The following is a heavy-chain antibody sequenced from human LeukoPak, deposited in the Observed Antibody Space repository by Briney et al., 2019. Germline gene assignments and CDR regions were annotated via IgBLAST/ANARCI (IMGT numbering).Heavy chain of an antibody. Sequence: PSETLSLTCAVYGGSFSGYYWSWIRQPPGTGLEWIGEINHSGSTNYNPSLKSRVTISVDTSKNQFSLKLSSVTAADTAVYYCARAGWLWFGTKTHSSVSAYFDYWGQGTLVTVSS. CDR2: INHSGST. CDR3: ARAGWLWFGTKTHSSVSAYFDY. V-gene: IGHV4-34*01. J-gene: IGHJ4*02. CDR1: GGSFSGYY. D-gene: IGHD3-16*01.